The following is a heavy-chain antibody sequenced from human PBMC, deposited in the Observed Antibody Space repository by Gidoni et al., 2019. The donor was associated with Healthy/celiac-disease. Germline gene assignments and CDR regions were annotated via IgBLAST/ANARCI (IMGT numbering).Heavy chain of an antibody. Sequence: EVQLVESGGGLVQPGRSLRLSCAASGFTFDDYAMHWVRQAPGKGLEWVSGISWNSGSIGYADSVKGRFTISRDNAKNSLYLQMNSLRAEDTALYYCAKALDTFGGVIVPFDYWGQGTLVTVSS. J-gene: IGHJ4*02. CDR1: GFTFDDYA. V-gene: IGHV3-9*01. CDR2: ISWNSGSI. D-gene: IGHD3-16*02. CDR3: AKALDTFGGVIVPFDY.